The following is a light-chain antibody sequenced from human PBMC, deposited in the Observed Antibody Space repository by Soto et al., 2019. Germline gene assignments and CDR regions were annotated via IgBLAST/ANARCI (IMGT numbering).Light chain of an antibody. CDR2: GAS. CDR1: ERVSSN. J-gene: IGKJ5*01. CDR3: RQYNSWPPIT. V-gene: IGKV3-15*01. Sequence: EVVMTQSPATLSVSPGERATLSCGASERVSSNLAWYQQRPGQAPRLVIYGASTRATGIPARFSGGGSGTEFTLTISSLQSEDFAVYYCRQYNSWPPITFGQGTRLEIK.